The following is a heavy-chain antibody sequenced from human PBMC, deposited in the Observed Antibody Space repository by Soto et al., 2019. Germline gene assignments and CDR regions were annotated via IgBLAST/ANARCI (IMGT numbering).Heavy chain of an antibody. J-gene: IGHJ5*02. V-gene: IGHV4-61*01. CDR1: GGSVSSGSYY. D-gene: IGHD3-10*01. Sequence: KTSETLSLTCTVSGGSVSSGSYYWSWIRQPPGKGLEWIGYIYYSGSTNYNPSLKSRVTISVDTSKNQFSLKLSSVTAADTAVYYCARGHYYGSGSYYKVRGNWFDPWGQGTLVTVSS. CDR3: ARGHYYGSGSYYKVRGNWFDP. CDR2: IYYSGST.